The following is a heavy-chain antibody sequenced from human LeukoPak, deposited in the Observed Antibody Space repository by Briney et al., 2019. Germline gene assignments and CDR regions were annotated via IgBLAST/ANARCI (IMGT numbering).Heavy chain of an antibody. J-gene: IGHJ4*02. D-gene: IGHD1-26*01. V-gene: IGHV3-23*01. CDR3: GKDKVPDGRWDVDY. Sequence: GGSLRLSCAASGFTFRTYTMNWVRQAPGKGLEWVSAIIGTDNKYYADSVKGRFTISRDNSKNTLYLQMNDLGADDTAVYYCGKDKVPDGRWDVDYWGLGTPVTVSS. CDR2: IIGTDNK. CDR1: GFTFRTYT.